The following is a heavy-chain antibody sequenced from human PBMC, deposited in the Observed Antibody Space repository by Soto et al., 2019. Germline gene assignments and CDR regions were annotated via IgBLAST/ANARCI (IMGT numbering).Heavy chain of an antibody. Sequence: SSVKVSFKASGGTLSSDAISWLLHAPVQGLEWMGGIIPIFGTANYAQKFQGRVTITADESTSTAYMELSSLRSEDTAVYYCARDLGVGQLVLPVSVWGQGTTVTVSS. CDR3: ARDLGVGQLVLPVSV. CDR2: IIPIFGTA. J-gene: IGHJ6*02. D-gene: IGHD6-6*01. CDR1: GGTLSSDA. V-gene: IGHV1-69*13.